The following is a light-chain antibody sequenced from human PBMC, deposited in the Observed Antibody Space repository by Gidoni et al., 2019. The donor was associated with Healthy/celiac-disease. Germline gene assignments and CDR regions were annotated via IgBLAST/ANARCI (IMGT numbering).Light chain of an antibody. CDR1: QGISSY. Sequence: DIQLTQSPSFLSASVGDRVTITSRASQGISSYLAWYQQKPGKAPKLLIYAASTLQSGVPSRFSGSGSGTEFTLTISSLQPEDFATYYCQQLNSYPPSLFGPGTKVDIK. J-gene: IGKJ3*01. CDR2: AAS. V-gene: IGKV1-9*01. CDR3: QQLNSYPPSL.